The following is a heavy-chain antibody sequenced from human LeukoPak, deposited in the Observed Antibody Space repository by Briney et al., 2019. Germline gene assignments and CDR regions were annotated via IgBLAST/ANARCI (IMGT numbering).Heavy chain of an antibody. D-gene: IGHD5-12*01. J-gene: IGHJ3*01. Sequence: GESLKISCQASGYPFTTSWIGWVRPLPGTGLEWMAIIYPSDSDTRYNPSFQGQVTISADKSINTAYLSWSSLKASDSAISYCAKPGYSASFELWGQGTTVTVSS. V-gene: IGHV5-51*01. CDR3: AKPGYSASFEL. CDR2: IYPSDSDT. CDR1: GYPFTTSW.